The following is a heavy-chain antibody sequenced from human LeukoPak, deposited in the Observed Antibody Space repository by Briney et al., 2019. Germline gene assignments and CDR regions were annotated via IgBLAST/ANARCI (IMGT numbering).Heavy chain of an antibody. CDR3: ARDSTFYGMDV. Sequence: SETLSLTCTVSVGSISSDYWSWIRQPPGKGLEWIGNIYYSGSTNYNPSLKSRVTISVDTSKNQVSVKLSSVTAADTAVYYCARDSTFYGMDVWGQGTTVTVSS. CDR1: VGSISSDY. J-gene: IGHJ6*02. CDR2: IYYSGST. D-gene: IGHD2/OR15-2a*01. V-gene: IGHV4-59*01.